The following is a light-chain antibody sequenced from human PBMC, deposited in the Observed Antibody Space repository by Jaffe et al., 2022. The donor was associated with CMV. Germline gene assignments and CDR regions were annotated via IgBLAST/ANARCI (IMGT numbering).Light chain of an antibody. Sequence: EIVLTQSPGTLSLSPGERATLSCRASQSVNSNFLAWYQQKPGQGPRLLIFGASSRASGIPDRFSGSGSGTDFTLTIRRLEPEDFAVYYCQQYDRSPSFGPGTKVDIK. CDR2: GAS. CDR1: QSVNSNF. CDR3: QQYDRSPS. V-gene: IGKV3-20*01. J-gene: IGKJ3*01.